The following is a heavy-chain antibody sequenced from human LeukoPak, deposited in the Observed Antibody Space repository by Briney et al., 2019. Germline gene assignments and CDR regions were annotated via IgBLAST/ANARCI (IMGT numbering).Heavy chain of an antibody. D-gene: IGHD1-26*01. CDR2: INHSGST. J-gene: IGHJ4*02. Sequence: GSLRLSCAASGFTFSSYWMSWIRQPPGKGLEWIGEINHSGSTNYNPSLKSRVTISVDTSKNQFSLKLSSVTAADTAVYYCARSRGATDYWGQGTLVTVSS. V-gene: IGHV4-34*01. CDR3: ARSRGATDY. CDR1: GFTFSSYW.